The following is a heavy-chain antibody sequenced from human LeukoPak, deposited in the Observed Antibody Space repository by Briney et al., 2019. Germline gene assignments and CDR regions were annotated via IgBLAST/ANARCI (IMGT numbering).Heavy chain of an antibody. CDR1: GGSFSGYY. J-gene: IGHJ5*02. CDR2: INHSGST. D-gene: IGHD1-26*01. V-gene: IGHV4-34*01. Sequence: SETLSLTCAVYGGSFSGYYWSWIRQPPGKGLEWIGEINHSGSTNYNPSLKSRVTISVDTSKNQFSLNLRSVTVADTAMYYCARGGPTRWFDPWGQGTLVTVSS. CDR3: ARGGPTRWFDP.